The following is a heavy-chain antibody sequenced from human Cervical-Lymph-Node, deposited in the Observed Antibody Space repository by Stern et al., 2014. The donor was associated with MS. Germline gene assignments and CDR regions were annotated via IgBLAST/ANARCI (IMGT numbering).Heavy chain of an antibody. J-gene: IGHJ6*02. CDR1: GGTFSNYA. CDR3: ASPLTATSVPFGYYGMDL. Sequence: VQLVESGAEVKKPGSSVKGSCKASGGTFSNYATSWVRQAPGQGLEWMGGIVPLFGKTKYAEKVQGRVTITADESTSTPYMELSRLRSEDTAVYYCASPLTATSVPFGYYGMDLWGQGPTVTVS. CDR2: IVPLFGKT. V-gene: IGHV1-69*01. D-gene: IGHD4-17*01.